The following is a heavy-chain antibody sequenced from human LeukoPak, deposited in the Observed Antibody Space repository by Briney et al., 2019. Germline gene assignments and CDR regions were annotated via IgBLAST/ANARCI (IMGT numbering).Heavy chain of an antibody. CDR2: ISYDGSNK. Sequence: GGSLRLSCAASGFTFSDYYMSWVRQAPGKGLEWVAVISYDGSNKYYADSVKGRFTISRDNSKNTLYLQMNSLRAEDTAVYYCAKAASTYYYDSSGHPDYWGQGTLVTVSS. J-gene: IGHJ4*02. CDR1: GFTFSDYY. D-gene: IGHD3-22*01. CDR3: AKAASTYYYDSSGHPDY. V-gene: IGHV3-30*18.